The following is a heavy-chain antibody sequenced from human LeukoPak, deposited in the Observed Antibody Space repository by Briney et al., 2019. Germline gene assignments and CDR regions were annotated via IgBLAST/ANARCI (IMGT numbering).Heavy chain of an antibody. Sequence: PGGSLRLSCAASGFTFSSYAMSWVRQAPGKGLEWVSAISGSGGSTYYAASVKGRFTISRDNSKNTLYLQMNSLRAEDTAVYYCAKALSSTPSAPHDRWGQGTLVTVSS. J-gene: IGHJ5*02. V-gene: IGHV3-23*01. D-gene: IGHD2-15*01. CDR3: AKALSSTPSAPHDR. CDR2: ISGSGGST. CDR1: GFTFSSYA.